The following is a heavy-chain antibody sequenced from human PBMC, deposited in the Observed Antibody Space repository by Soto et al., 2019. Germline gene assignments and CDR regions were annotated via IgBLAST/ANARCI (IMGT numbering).Heavy chain of an antibody. D-gene: IGHD5-12*01. CDR2: ISYDGSNK. CDR3: AKSRDGYNSDYFDY. J-gene: IGHJ4*02. CDR1: GFTFSSYG. Sequence: PGGSLRLSCAASGFTFSSYGMHWVRQAPGKGLEWVAVISYDGSNKYYADSVKGRFTISRDNSKNTLYLQMNSLRAEDTAVYYCAKSRDGYNSDYFDYWGQGTLVTVSS. V-gene: IGHV3-30*18.